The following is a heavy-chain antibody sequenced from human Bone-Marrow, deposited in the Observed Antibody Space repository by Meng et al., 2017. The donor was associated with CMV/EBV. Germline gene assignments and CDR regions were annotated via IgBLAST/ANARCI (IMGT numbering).Heavy chain of an antibody. CDR1: GGSSSYSDYY. J-gene: IGHJ5*02. CDR2: IYFSGST. Sequence: GSLRLSCTVSGGSSSYSDYYWGWIRQPPGKGLEWIGNIYFSGSTYYNPSLQSRVTISVDTSKTKFSLTLTSVTAADTAVYYCARLYYDFWSGYYKGWFDPWGQGTLVTGSS. V-gene: IGHV4-39*07. D-gene: IGHD3-3*01. CDR3: ARLYYDFWSGYYKGWFDP.